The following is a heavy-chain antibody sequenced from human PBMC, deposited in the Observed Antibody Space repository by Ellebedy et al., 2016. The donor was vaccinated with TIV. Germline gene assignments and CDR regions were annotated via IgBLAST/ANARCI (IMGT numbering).Heavy chain of an antibody. CDR1: GFTFYSYA. CDR3: ARGITGPEYFQY. Sequence: GGSLRLSCAASGFTFYSYAMHWVRQAPGKGLEWVAVIWYDGSNKYYADSVKGRFTISRDTSKNTLYLQMNSLRAEDTAIYYCARGITGPEYFQYWGQGTLVTVSS. D-gene: IGHD1-14*01. J-gene: IGHJ1*01. CDR2: IWYDGSNK. V-gene: IGHV3-33*01.